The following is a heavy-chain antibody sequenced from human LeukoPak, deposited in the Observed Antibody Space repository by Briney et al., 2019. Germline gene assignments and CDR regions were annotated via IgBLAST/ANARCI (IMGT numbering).Heavy chain of an antibody. CDR2: ISSSSSYI. D-gene: IGHD6-6*01. CDR1: GFTFSSYS. J-gene: IGHJ4*02. CDR3: ARDLVLAARSFDY. Sequence: GGSLRLSCAASGFTFSSYSMNWVRQAPGKGLEWVSSISSSSSYIYYADSVKGRFTISRDNAKNSLYLQMNSLRAEDTAVYYCARDLVLAARSFDYWGQGTLVTVSS. V-gene: IGHV3-21*01.